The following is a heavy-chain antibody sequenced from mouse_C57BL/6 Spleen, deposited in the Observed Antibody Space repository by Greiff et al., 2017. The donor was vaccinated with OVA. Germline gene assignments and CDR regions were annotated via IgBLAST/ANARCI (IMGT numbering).Heavy chain of an antibody. V-gene: IGHV5-9*01. CDR1: GFTFSSYT. CDR2: ISGGGGNT. Sequence: EVKLVESGGGLVKPGGSPKLSCAASGFTFSSYTMSWVRQTPEKRLEWVATISGGGGNTYYPDSVKGRFTISRDNAKNTLYLQMSSLRSEDTALYYCARKEYPYYYAMDYWGQGTSVTVSS. J-gene: IGHJ4*01. CDR3: ARKEYPYYYAMDY. D-gene: IGHD5-1*01.